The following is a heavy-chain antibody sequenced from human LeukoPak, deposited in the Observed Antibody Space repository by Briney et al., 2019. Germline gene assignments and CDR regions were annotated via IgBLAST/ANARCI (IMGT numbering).Heavy chain of an antibody. Sequence: GGSLRLSCAASGFTFDDYAMHWVRQAPGKGLGWVSGISWNSGSIGYADSVKGRFTISRDNAKNSLYLQMNSLRAEDTALYYCAKDTNYYDSSGHFDYWGQGTLVTVSS. D-gene: IGHD3-22*01. J-gene: IGHJ4*02. CDR2: ISWNSGSI. V-gene: IGHV3-9*01. CDR3: AKDTNYYDSSGHFDY. CDR1: GFTFDDYA.